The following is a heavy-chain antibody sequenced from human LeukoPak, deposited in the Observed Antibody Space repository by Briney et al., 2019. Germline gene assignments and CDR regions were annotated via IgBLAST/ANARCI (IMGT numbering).Heavy chain of an antibody. Sequence: GESLKISCKGSGYSSTTYWIGWVRQMPGKGLEWMGIIYLGDSDTRYSPSFQGQVTISADKSISTAYLQWSSLKASDTAMYYCASITGYCGGTSCGHFDNWGQGTLVTVSS. CDR3: ASITGYCGGTSCGHFDN. J-gene: IGHJ4*02. CDR1: GYSSTTYW. CDR2: IYLGDSDT. V-gene: IGHV5-51*01. D-gene: IGHD2-2*01.